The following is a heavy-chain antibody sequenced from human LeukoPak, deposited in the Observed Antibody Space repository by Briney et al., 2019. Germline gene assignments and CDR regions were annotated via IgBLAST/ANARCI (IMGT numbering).Heavy chain of an antibody. D-gene: IGHD4-11*01. CDR1: GFSFSNYA. V-gene: IGHV3-23*01. CDR3: ARQQGLQNLNFDY. Sequence: GGSLRLSCGASGFSFSNYAMTWVRQAPGKELEWVSGISDSGSTAFYADSVKGRFTSSRDNPKNTLYLQINSLRAEDTAVYYCARQQGLQNLNFDYWGQGTLVTVSS. J-gene: IGHJ4*02. CDR2: ISDSGSTA.